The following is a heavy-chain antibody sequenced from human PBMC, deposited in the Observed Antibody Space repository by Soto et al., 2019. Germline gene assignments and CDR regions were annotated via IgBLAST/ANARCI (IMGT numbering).Heavy chain of an antibody. J-gene: IGHJ4*02. CDR2: IYASGSP. V-gene: IGHV4-59*01. CDR3: ARGVGSSPPRY. D-gene: IGHD1-26*01. Sequence: SETLSLTCTISGGSISVYYWSWVRQPPGHELEWIGYIYASGSPYYNPSLRSRVTISADTSKNQISLKLTSPTAADTAAYYCARGVGSSPPRYWGRGTLVTVSS. CDR1: GGSISVYY.